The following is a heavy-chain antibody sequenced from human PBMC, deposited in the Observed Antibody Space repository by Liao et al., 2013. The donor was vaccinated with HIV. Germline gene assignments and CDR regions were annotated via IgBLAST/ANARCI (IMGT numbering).Heavy chain of an antibody. V-gene: IGHV4-59*12. CDR1: GGSIRSYY. D-gene: IGHD2/OR15-2a*01. CDR3: ARETQILPLDY. CDR2: IYYSGST. J-gene: IGHJ4*02. Sequence: QVQLQESGPGLVKPSETLSLSCTVSGGSIRSYYWSWIRQPPGKGLEWIGSIYYSGSTYYNPSLKSRVTISVDTSKNHFSLKLSSVTAADTAVYYCARETQILPLDYWGQGTLVTVSS.